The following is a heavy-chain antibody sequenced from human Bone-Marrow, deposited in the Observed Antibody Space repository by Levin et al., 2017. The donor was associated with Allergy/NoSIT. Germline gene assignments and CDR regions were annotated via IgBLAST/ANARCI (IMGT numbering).Heavy chain of an antibody. J-gene: IGHJ4*02. D-gene: IGHD5-24*01. CDR2: FFFGGNT. V-gene: IGHV4-39*01. Sequence: SETLSLTCTVSGGSITGSSNYWGWIRQPPGGGLEWFGSFFFGGNTYYNPSLKRRVSISDDTTKTQFSLKLTSVTAADTAFYYCARQPIRQTSKFRFDSWGQGSLVTVSS. CDR3: ARQPIRQTSKFRFDS. CDR1: GGSITGSSNY.